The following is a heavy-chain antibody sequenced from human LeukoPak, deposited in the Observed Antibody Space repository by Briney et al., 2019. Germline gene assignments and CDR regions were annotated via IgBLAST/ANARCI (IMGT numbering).Heavy chain of an antibody. D-gene: IGHD3-10*01. CDR3: ARGLVRDYYGSASYSTYFDY. CDR1: GGSFSGYY. Sequence: SETLSLTCAVYGGSFSGYYWSWIRQPPGKGLEWIGEINHSGSTNYNPSLKSRVTISVDTSKNQFSLKLSSVTAADTAVYYCARGLVRDYYGSASYSTYFDYWGQGTLVTVSS. J-gene: IGHJ4*02. CDR2: INHSGST. V-gene: IGHV4-34*01.